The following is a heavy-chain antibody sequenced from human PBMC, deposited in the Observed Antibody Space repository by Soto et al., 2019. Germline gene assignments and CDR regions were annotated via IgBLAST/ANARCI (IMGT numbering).Heavy chain of an antibody. Sequence: GGSLRLSCAAAGFTVDSYSINWVRQAPGKGLEWISYICVTCTTIHYADSVKGRFAISRDNAKNSLFLQMNSLRAEDTAVYYCAKEGWYGEYFDYWGQGTLVTVSS. V-gene: IGHV3-48*01. J-gene: IGHJ4*02. CDR2: ICVTCTTI. CDR3: AKEGWYGEYFDY. D-gene: IGHD2-15*01. CDR1: GFTVDSYS.